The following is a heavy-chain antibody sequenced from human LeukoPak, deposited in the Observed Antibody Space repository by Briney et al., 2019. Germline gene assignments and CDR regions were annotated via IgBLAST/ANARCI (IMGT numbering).Heavy chain of an antibody. CDR3: VSADYDSDY. D-gene: IGHD3-22*01. Sequence: GGSLRLSCAASGFTFSSSAMSWVRQAPGKGLEWVANIKQDGSEKYYLDSVKGRFAVSRDNAKNSLYLQMNSLRAEDTALYYCVSADYDSDYWGQGTLVTVSS. CDR1: GFTFSSSA. V-gene: IGHV3-7*01. J-gene: IGHJ4*02. CDR2: IKQDGSEK.